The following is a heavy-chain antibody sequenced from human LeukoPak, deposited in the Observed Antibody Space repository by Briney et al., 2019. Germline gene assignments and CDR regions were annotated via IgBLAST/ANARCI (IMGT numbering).Heavy chain of an antibody. D-gene: IGHD5-18*01. Sequence: GRSLRLSCAASGFTFSSYGMHWVRQAPGKGLEWVAVIWYDGSNKYYADSVKGRFTVSRDNSQNTLYLQMNSVRAEDTAEYYCARDNLRGRPYTAMAGSFDYWGQGTLVTVSS. CDR1: GFTFSSYG. J-gene: IGHJ4*02. CDR3: ARDNLRGRPYTAMAGSFDY. CDR2: IWYDGSNK. V-gene: IGHV3-33*01.